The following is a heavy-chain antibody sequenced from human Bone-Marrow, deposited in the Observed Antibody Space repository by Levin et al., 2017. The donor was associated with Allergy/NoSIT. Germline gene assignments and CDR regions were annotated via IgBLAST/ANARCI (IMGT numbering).Heavy chain of an antibody. CDR2: IYYSGST. CDR3: ERDILAGSQPDYFDN. CDR1: GDSISSSSYY. V-gene: IGHV4-39*07. J-gene: IGHJ4*02. Sequence: SETLSLTCTVSGDSISSSSYYWGWIRQPPGKGLEWIGSIYYSGSTFYNPSLKSRVTISIDTSKNPFSLILISVTSADTPVFYCERDILAGSQPDYFDNWGQGTLVTVSS. D-gene: IGHD1-26*01.